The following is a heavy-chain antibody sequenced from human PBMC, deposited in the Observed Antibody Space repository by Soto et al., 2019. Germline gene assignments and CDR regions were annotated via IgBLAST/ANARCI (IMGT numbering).Heavy chain of an antibody. V-gene: IGHV4-34*01. CDR3: ARGSSGQWELLSYFDY. Sequence: SETLSLTCAVYGGSFSGYYWSWIREPPGKGLEWIGEINHSGSTNYNPSLKSRVTISVDTSKNQFSLKLCSVTAADPAVYYCARGSSGQWELLSYFDYWGQGTLVTVSS. D-gene: IGHD1-26*01. CDR2: INHSGST. J-gene: IGHJ4*02. CDR1: GGSFSGYY.